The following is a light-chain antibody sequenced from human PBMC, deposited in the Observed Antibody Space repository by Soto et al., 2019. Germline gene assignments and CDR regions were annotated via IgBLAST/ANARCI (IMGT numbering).Light chain of an antibody. J-gene: IGLJ1*01. Sequence: SVLTQPPSASGSPGQAVTISCTGTSSDIGGYDFVPWYQVRPGEAPQLIIYNVNGRPSGVPRRFSGSKSGNTASLTVSGLQAVDEADYYCSSYSDTNIYVFGTGTKVTVL. CDR3: SSYSDTNIYV. CDR2: NVN. V-gene: IGLV2-8*01. CDR1: SSDIGGYDF.